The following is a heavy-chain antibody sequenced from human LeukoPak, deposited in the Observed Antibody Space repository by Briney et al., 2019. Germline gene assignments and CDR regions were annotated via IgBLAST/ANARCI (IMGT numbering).Heavy chain of an antibody. J-gene: IGHJ4*02. CDR3: TGPPHDSSGYAHDY. CDR2: IKSKTDGGTT. CDR1: GFTFSNAW. D-gene: IGHD3-22*01. V-gene: IGHV3-15*01. Sequence: SGGSLRLSCAAAGFTFSNAWMSWVRQAPGKGLEWVGRIKSKTDGGTTDYAAPVKGRLTISRDDSKNTLYLQMNSLKTEDTAVYYCTGPPHDSSGYAHDYWGQGTLVTVSS.